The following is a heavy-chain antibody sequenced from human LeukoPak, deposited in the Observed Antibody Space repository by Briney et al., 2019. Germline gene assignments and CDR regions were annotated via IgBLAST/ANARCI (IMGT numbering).Heavy chain of an antibody. J-gene: IGHJ4*02. CDR1: GYTFITYG. CDR3: ARVAGVSYNYFDS. D-gene: IGHD1-26*01. CDR2: ITPYNGDK. V-gene: IGHV1-18*01. Sequence: ASVKVSCKASGYTFITYGITWVRQAPGQGLEWMGWITPYNGDKNYAQNLQDRVTMTTDTSTSTAYMELRSLRSDDTAVYFCARVAGVSYNYFDSWGQGTLVTVSS.